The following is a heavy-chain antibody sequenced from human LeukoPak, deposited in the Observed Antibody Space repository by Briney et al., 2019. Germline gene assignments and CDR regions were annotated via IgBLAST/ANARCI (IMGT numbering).Heavy chain of an antibody. CDR3: ARAGVAPATMPSGGMDV. J-gene: IGHJ6*02. V-gene: IGHV3-48*03. D-gene: IGHD2-2*01. CDR2: ISSSGSTI. CDR1: GFTFSSYE. Sequence: GGSLRLSCAASGFTFSSYEMNWVRQAPGKGLEWVSYISSSGSTIYYADSVKGRFTISRDNAKNSLYLQMNSLRAEDTAVYYCARAGVAPATMPSGGMDVWGQGTTVTVSS.